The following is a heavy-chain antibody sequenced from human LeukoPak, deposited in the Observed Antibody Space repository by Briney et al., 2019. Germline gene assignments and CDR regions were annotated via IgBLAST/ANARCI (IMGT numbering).Heavy chain of an antibody. D-gene: IGHD2-8*01. J-gene: IGHJ4*02. Sequence: SETLSLTCAVSGYSISSGYYWGWIRQPPGKGLEWIGSIYQSGSTYYNPSLKSRVTISVETSKNQFSLKLGSVTAADTDVYYCARRVFPNYFDFWGQGTLVTVSS. V-gene: IGHV4-38-2*01. CDR3: ARRVFPNYFDF. CDR2: IYQSGST. CDR1: GYSISSGYY.